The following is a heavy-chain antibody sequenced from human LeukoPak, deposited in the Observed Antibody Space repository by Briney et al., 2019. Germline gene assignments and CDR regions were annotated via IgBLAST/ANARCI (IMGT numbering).Heavy chain of an antibody. V-gene: IGHV3-30*04. Sequence: PGRSLRLSCAASGFTFSSYAMHWVRQAPGKGLEWVAVISYDGSNKYYADSVKGRFTISRDNSKNTLYLQMNSLRAEDTAVYYCARMGNKWVRGVISQTYYFDYWGQGTLVTVSS. CDR1: GFTFSSYA. CDR2: ISYDGSNK. CDR3: ARMGNKWVRGVISQTYYFDY. J-gene: IGHJ4*02. D-gene: IGHD3-10*01.